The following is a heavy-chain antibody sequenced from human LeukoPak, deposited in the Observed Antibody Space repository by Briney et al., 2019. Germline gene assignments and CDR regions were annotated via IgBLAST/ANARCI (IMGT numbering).Heavy chain of an antibody. CDR1: GGSINSYY. D-gene: IGHD3-10*01. J-gene: IGHJ5*02. CDR2: IYYSGST. CDR3: ARGGYYGSGNDFRFDP. V-gene: IGHV4-59*01. Sequence: SETLSLTCTVSGGSINSYYWSWIRQPPGKGLEWIGYIYYSGSTNYNPSLKSRVTISVDTSKNQFSLKLSSVTAADTAVYYCARGGYYGSGNDFRFDPWGQGTLVTVSS.